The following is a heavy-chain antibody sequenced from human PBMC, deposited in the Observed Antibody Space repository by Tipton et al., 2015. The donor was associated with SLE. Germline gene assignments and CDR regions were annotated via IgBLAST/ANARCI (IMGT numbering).Heavy chain of an antibody. D-gene: IGHD7-27*01. V-gene: IGHV4-39*07. J-gene: IGHJ4*02. CDR2: IYSSGNT. CDR3: ARHVNWGLDY. CDR1: GGSIGSSSYY. Sequence: TLSPTCTVSGGSIGSSSYYWDWVRQPPGKGLEWIGTIYSSGNTYYHPSLKSRVTISVDTSKNHFSLKLSSVTAADTAVYYCARHVNWGLDYWGQGTLVTVSS.